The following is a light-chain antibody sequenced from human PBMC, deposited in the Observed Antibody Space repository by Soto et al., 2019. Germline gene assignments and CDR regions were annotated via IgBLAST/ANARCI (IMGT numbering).Light chain of an antibody. J-gene: IGKJ1*01. CDR3: QQYNNWPPT. CDR1: QSVSGN. V-gene: IGKV3D-15*01. CDR2: GAS. Sequence: EIVMTKSPATLSVSPGERATLSCRASQSVSGNLAWYQQKPGQAPRLLIYGASTRATGIPARFSGSGSGTEFTLTSSSRQSEDFAVYYCQQYNNWPPTFGQGTKVEIK.